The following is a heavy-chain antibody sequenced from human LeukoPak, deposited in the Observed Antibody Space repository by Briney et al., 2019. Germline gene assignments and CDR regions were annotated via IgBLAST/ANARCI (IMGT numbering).Heavy chain of an antibody. V-gene: IGHV3-53*01. D-gene: IGHD3-16*01. J-gene: IGHJ6*02. CDR2: TYSDGTT. Sequence: GGSLRLTCGASVFTVSNNHMSWVRQAPGKGLEWVSITYSDGTTYYADSVKGRFTISRDNSRNTLYVQMNSLRAEDTAVYFCARDRVEVSASMLGGVKRIVTDYYGMDVWGQGTTVTVSS. CDR3: ARDRVEVSASMLGGVKRIVTDYYGMDV. CDR1: VFTVSNNH.